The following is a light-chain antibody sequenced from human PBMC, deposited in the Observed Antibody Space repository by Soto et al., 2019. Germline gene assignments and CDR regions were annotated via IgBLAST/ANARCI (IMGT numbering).Light chain of an antibody. CDR3: CSYAGTYIPL. CDR1: SSDVGAYNF. CDR2: DVS. Sequence: QSALTQPRSVSGSPGQSVTISCTGTSSDVGAYNFVSWYQHNPGKAPKLLIFDVSARPSGVSDRFSGSKSANTASLTISGIQPEDEADYYCCSYAGTYIPLFGGGTKVTVL. V-gene: IGLV2-11*01. J-gene: IGLJ2*01.